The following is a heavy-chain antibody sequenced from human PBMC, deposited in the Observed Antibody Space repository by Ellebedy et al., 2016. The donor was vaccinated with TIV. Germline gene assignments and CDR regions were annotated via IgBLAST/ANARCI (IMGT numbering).Heavy chain of an antibody. CDR1: GGSISRGGYY. CDR2: IYYSGST. CDR3: ARATGPYCSGGSCSYYYGMDV. V-gene: IGHV4-31*03. Sequence: SETLSLXXTVSGGSISRGGYYWSWIRQHPGKGLEWIGYIYYSGSTYYNPSLKSRVTISVDTSKNQFSLKLSSVTAADTAVYYCARATGPYCSGGSCSYYYGMDVWGQGTTVTVSS. D-gene: IGHD2-15*01. J-gene: IGHJ6*02.